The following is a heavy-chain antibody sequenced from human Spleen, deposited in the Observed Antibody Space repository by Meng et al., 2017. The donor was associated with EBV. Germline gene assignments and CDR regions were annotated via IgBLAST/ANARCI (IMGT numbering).Heavy chain of an antibody. V-gene: IGHV1-3*01. CDR3: ASYTSKGYAIDY. Sequence: QVQLVQSGAEVKKPGASVKLSCKASGYTFSTSAMHWVRQAPGQRLEWMGWIYAGDGSTKYSQRLQDRVTITRDTSASTSYMELSSLGSEDTAVYYCASYTSKGYAIDYWGRGTLVTVSS. J-gene: IGHJ4*02. CDR1: GYTFSTSA. CDR2: IYAGDGST. D-gene: IGHD5-12*01.